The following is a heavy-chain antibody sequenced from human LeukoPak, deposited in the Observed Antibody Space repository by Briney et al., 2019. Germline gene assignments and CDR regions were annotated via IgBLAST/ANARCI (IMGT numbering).Heavy chain of an antibody. Sequence: PGGSLRLSCTASGLTFRSEVMTWVRQAPGKGLEWVSSISGQGGSIYYKDSVKGRFTLSRDNSKNTVHLEMKNLRVEDTDVYYCAKWRGRGEMDVWGKATTVTVST. CDR2: ISGQGGSI. V-gene: IGHV3-23*01. CDR3: AKWRGRGEMDV. CDR1: GLTFRSEV. J-gene: IGHJ6*04. D-gene: IGHD3-16*01.